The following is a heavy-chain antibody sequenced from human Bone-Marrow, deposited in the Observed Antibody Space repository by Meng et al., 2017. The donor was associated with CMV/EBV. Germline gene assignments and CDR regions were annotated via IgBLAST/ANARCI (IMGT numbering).Heavy chain of an antibody. CDR2: INPNSGGT. J-gene: IGHJ4*02. V-gene: IGHV1-2*02. CDR1: GYTFTGYY. Sequence: QVRRVQLGAEGKKLGASVKVSCKASGYTFTGYYMHWVRQAPGQGLEWMGWINPNSGGTNYAQKFQGRVTMTRDTSISTAYMELSRLRSDDTAVYYCARDKVASSGWYDYWGQGTLVTVSS. D-gene: IGHD6-19*01. CDR3: ARDKVASSGWYDY.